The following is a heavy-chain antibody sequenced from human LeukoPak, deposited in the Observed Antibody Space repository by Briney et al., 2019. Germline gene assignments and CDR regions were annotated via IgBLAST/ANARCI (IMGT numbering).Heavy chain of an antibody. CDR2: INHSGST. D-gene: IGHD2-2*01. CDR3: ARAIVVVPAAMYYYYYGMDV. V-gene: IGHV4-34*01. Sequence: SETLSLTCNVSGGSISPYYWSWIRQPPGKGLEWIGEINHSGSTNYNPSLKSRVTISVDTSKNQFSLKLSSVTAADTAVYYCARAIVVVPAAMYYYYYGMDVWGQGTTVTVSS. CDR1: GGSISPYY. J-gene: IGHJ6*02.